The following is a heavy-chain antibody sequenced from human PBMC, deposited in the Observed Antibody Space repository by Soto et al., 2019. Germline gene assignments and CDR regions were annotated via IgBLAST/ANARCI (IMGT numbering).Heavy chain of an antibody. CDR1: DGSIGNYY. V-gene: IGHV4-59*03. Sequence: SETLSLTCTVSDGSIGNYYWTWIRQSPEKGLEWIGYIFYIGSTNYNPALKSRVTISEDRSKNQVFLTLRSVTAADTAVYFCVRSVSSSRFDPWGQGTLVTVSS. CDR2: IFYIGST. J-gene: IGHJ5*02. CDR3: VRSVSSSRFDP.